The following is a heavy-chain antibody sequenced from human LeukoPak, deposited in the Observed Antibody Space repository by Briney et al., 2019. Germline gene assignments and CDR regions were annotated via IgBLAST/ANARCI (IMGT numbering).Heavy chain of an antibody. CDR3: ARHHNWNYDY. V-gene: IGHV4-39*01. Sequence: SETLSLTCSVSGGSISSTIYYWGWIRQPPGMGLEWIGNIYYSGNTYYNPSLKSRVTISVDTSKNQFSLRLSSVTAADTAVYYCARHHNWNYDYWGQGTLVTVSS. CDR1: GGSISSTIYY. J-gene: IGHJ4*02. CDR2: IYYSGNT. D-gene: IGHD1-20*01.